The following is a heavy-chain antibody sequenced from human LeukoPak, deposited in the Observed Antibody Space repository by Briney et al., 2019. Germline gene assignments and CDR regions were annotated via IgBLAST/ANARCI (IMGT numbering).Heavy chain of an antibody. V-gene: IGHV3-74*01. CDR2: INSDGSTT. Sequence: PGGSLRLSCAASGFTFRNYWMYWVRQVPGKGLVWVSRINSDGSTTSYADSVKGRFTISRDNAKNTLYLQMNSLRAEDTAVYYCARVGYNYGSDAFDMWGQGTMVTVSS. CDR3: ARVGYNYGSDAFDM. CDR1: GFTFRNYW. J-gene: IGHJ3*02. D-gene: IGHD5-18*01.